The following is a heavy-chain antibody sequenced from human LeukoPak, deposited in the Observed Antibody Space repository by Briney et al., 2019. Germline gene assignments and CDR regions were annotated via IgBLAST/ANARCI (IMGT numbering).Heavy chain of an antibody. V-gene: IGHV1-2*02. Sequence: ASVTVSCKASGYTFTNYYVHWLRQAPGQGLEWMGWINPNSGGTNCAQKFQGRVTMTRDTSINTAYMELSSLRFDDTAVYYCARGATAGRFSLRPTGAYYMDVWGKGTTVTVSS. CDR3: ARGATAGRFSLRPTGAYYMDV. CDR1: GYTFTNYY. J-gene: IGHJ6*03. D-gene: IGHD6-13*01. CDR2: INPNSGGT.